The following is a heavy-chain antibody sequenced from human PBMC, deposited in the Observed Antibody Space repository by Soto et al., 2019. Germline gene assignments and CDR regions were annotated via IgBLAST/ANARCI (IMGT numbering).Heavy chain of an antibody. CDR1: GFASSLHW. J-gene: IGHJ4*02. CDR3: LPSGTPSY. CDR2: TNPGGSDK. V-gene: IGHV3-7*01. D-gene: IGHD2-15*01. Sequence: GGSLRLACTASGFASSLHWMNWVRQAPGKGLQWVANTNPGGSDKHFVDSVKGRFAISRDNAKNSVYLHMNSLRAEDTSVYYCLPSGTPSYWGQGSPVIGSS.